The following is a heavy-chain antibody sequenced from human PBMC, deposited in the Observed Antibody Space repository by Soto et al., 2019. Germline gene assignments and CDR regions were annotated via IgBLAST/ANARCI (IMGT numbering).Heavy chain of an antibody. D-gene: IGHD3-16*01. Sequence: QVQLVQSGADVKKPGSSVKVSCKTSGGSFGSSAISWVRQAPAQGLEWMGEIIPVFDKANYAQNFQSRLTITADELTGTVFMEVSSLRSEDTAVYFCARLRRDWGDAFDLWGLGTFVTVSS. CDR3: ARLRRDWGDAFDL. CDR2: IIPVFDKA. CDR1: GGSFGSSA. V-gene: IGHV1-69*01. J-gene: IGHJ3*01.